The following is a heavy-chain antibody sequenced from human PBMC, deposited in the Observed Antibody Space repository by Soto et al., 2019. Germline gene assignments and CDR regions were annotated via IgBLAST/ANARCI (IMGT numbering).Heavy chain of an antibody. V-gene: IGHV3-23*01. CDR2: ISASGGSP. Sequence: EVQLLESGGGMVERGGSLRLSCAASGSTFSRYAMSWVRQAPGKGLEWVSGISASGGSPYNADFVKGRITISRDNPTSPLYLQMHSLSVDDTGEDYCASDRGTTGMFDYYYGMDVWGRGTTVTVSS. CDR1: GSTFSRYA. CDR3: ASDRGTTGMFDYYYGMDV. D-gene: IGHD1-1*01. J-gene: IGHJ6*02.